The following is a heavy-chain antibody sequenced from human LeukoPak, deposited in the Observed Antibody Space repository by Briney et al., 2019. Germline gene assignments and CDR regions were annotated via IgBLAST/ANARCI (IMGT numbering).Heavy chain of an antibody. Sequence: GGSLRLSCAASGFTVSSNYMSWVRQAPGKGLEWVSVIYSGGSTYYADSVKGRFTISRDNSKNTRYLKMNSLRAENTAVYYGARPHSGSYFSWNYWGQGTLVTVSS. CDR3: ARPHSGSYFSWNY. V-gene: IGHV3-53*01. D-gene: IGHD1-26*01. J-gene: IGHJ4*02. CDR1: GFTVSSNY. CDR2: IYSGGST.